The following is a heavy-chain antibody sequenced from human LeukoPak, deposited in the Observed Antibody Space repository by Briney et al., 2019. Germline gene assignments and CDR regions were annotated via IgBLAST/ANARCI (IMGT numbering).Heavy chain of an antibody. J-gene: IGHJ5*02. V-gene: IGHV4-39*02. CDR3: TRIASLWFDP. D-gene: IGHD6-6*01. CDR2: IYYSGST. CDR1: GGSISSYY. Sequence: SETLSLTCTVSGGSISSYYWGWIRQPPGKGLEWIGSIYYSGSTYHNPSLKSRVAISVDTSKNHFSLRLSSVTAADTAVYYCTRIASLWFDPWGQGTLVTVSS.